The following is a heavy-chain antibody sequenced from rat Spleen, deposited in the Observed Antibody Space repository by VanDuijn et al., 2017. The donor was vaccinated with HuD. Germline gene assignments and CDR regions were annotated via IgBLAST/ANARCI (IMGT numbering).Heavy chain of an antibody. J-gene: IGHJ4*01. CDR1: GFTFSNYY. CDR2: ISTGGDNT. D-gene: IGHD1-12*03. V-gene: IGHV5-25*01. Sequence: EVQLVESGGGLVQPGRSMKLSCAASGFTFSNYYMAWVRQAPTKGLEWVAYISTGGDNTYYRDSVKGRFTISRDNAKSTQYLQMDSLRFEDTASYYCARHHYDGYYHGPVLGIMDAWGQGASVTVSS. CDR3: ARHHYDGYYHGPVLGIMDA.